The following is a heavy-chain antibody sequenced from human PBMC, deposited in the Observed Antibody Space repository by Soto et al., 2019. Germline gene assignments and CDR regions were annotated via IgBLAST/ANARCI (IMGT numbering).Heavy chain of an antibody. CDR2: ISGYNGDT. J-gene: IGHJ6*02. D-gene: IGHD1-26*01. V-gene: IGHV1-18*04. CDR1: GYTFTNYG. CDR3: ARERREPRTGLHGVLDV. Sequence: GASVKVSCKASGYTFTNYGISWVRQAPAQGLECMGWISGYNGDTNYAQKFQGRVTMTTDTSTSTAYMELRSLRSDDTAVYYCARERREPRTGLHGVLDVWGQGTTVTVSS.